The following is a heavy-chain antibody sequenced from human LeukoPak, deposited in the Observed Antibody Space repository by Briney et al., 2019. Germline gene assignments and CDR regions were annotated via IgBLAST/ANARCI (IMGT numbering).Heavy chain of an antibody. CDR2: IYYSGST. J-gene: IGHJ6*03. CDR3: ARHFQLKYHMDV. V-gene: IGHV4-39*01. D-gene: IGHD2-2*01. CDR1: GGSISSSSYY. Sequence: PSETLSLTCTVSGGSISSSSYYWGWIRQPPGKGLEWIGSIYYSGSTYYNPSLKSRVTISVDTSKNQFSLKLSSVTAADTAVYYCARHFQLKYHMDVWGKGTTVTVSS.